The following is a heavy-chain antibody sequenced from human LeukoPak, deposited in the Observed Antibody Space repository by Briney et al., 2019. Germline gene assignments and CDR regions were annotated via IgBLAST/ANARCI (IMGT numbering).Heavy chain of an antibody. CDR2: VNEDGSAK. V-gene: IGHV3-7*01. CDR1: GFTVSSSE. J-gene: IGHJ5*02. D-gene: IGHD5-24*01. Sequence: PGGSLRLSCAASGFTVSSSEMSWVRQAPGKGLEWVANVNEDGSAKNYVDSVKGRFTISRDNAKNSGYLQMNNMRVEETAVYYCARGRGWIDPWGQGTLVTVSS. CDR3: ARGRGWIDP.